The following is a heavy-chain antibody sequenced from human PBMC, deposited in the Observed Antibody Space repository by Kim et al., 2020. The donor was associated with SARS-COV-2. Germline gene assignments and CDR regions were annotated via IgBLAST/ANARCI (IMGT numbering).Heavy chain of an antibody. CDR3: ARVWPRYCSSTSCFQFDY. J-gene: IGHJ4*02. CDR1: GFTFSSYA. Sequence: GGSLRLSCAASGFTFSSYAMHWVRQAPGKGLEWVAVISYDGSNKYYADSVKGRFTISRDNSKNTLYLQMNSLRAEDTAVYYCARVWPRYCSSTSCFQFDYWGQGTLVTVSS. V-gene: IGHV3-30-3*01. D-gene: IGHD2-2*01. CDR2: ISYDGSNK.